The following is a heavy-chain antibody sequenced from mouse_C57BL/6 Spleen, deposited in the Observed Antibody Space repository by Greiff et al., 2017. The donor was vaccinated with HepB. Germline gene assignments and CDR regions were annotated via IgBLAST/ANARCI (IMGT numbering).Heavy chain of an antibody. D-gene: IGHD1-1*01. CDR3: ARRTTVAAGGFAD. CDR1: GYTFTSYW. CDR2: INPSNGGT. J-gene: IGHJ3*01. Sequence: VQLQQSGTELVKPGASVKLSCKASGYTFTSYWMHWVKQRPGQGLEWIGNINPSNGGTNYNEKFKSKATLTVDKSSSTAYLQLSSLTSEDAAVYYCARRTTVAAGGFADWGQGTLVTGAA. V-gene: IGHV1-53*01.